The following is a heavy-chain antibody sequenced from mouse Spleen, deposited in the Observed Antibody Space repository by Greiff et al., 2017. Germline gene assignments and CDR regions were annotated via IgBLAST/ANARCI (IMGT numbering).Heavy chain of an antibody. D-gene: IGHD1-3*01. V-gene: IGHV1-42*01. Sequence: EVKLVESGPELVKPGASVKISCKASGYSFTGYYMNWVKQSPEKSLEWIGEINPSTGGTTYNQKFKAKATLTVDKSSSTAYMQLSSLTSEDSAVYYCEIEVAGGGAMDYWGQGTSVTVSS. CDR1: GYSFTGYY. CDR2: INPSTGGT. J-gene: IGHJ4*01. CDR3: EIEVAGGGAMDY.